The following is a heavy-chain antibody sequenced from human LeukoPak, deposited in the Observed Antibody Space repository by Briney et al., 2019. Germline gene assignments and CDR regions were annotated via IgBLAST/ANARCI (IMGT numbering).Heavy chain of an antibody. CDR3: ARDIGVVPAAMPFYGMDV. D-gene: IGHD2-2*01. CDR1: GSTFTSNA. Sequence: ASVKVSCKASGSTFTSNAMHWVRQAPGQRLEWVGWINAGNGNTKYSQKFQGRVTITRDTSASTAYMELSSLRSEDTAVYYCARDIGVVPAAMPFYGMDVWGKGTTVTVSS. V-gene: IGHV1-3*01. CDR2: INAGNGNT. J-gene: IGHJ6*04.